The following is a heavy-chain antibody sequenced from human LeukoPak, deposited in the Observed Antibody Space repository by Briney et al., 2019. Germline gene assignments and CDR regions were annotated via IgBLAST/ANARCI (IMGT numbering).Heavy chain of an antibody. J-gene: IGHJ6*03. CDR3: ARGLSSGWYNYYYMDV. CDR1: GGSISSYY. D-gene: IGHD6-19*01. V-gene: IGHV4-4*07. CDR2: IYTSGST. Sequence: SETLSLTCTVSGGSISSYYWSWIRQPAGKGLEWIGRIYTSGSTNYNPSLKSRVTMSVDTSKNQFSLKLSSVTAADTAVYYCARGLSSGWYNYYYMDVWGKGTTVTISS.